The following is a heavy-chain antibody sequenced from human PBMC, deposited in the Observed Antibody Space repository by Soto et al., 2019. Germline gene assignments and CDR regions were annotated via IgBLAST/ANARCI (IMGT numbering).Heavy chain of an antibody. V-gene: IGHV4-39*01. CDR3: ARHAVLLWFGELAPPYYYYGMDV. Sequence: QLQLQESGPGLVKPSETLSLTCTVSGGSISSSSYYWGWIRQPPGKGLEWIGSIYYSGSTYYNPSLKSRVTISVDTSKNQFSLKLSSVTAADTAVYYCARHAVLLWFGELAPPYYYYGMDVWGQGTTVTVSS. CDR1: GGSISSSSYY. D-gene: IGHD3-10*01. CDR2: IYYSGST. J-gene: IGHJ6*02.